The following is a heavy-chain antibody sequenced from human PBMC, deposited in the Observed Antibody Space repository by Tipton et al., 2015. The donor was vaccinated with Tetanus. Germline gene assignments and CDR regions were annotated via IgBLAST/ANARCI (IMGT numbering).Heavy chain of an antibody. CDR2: INPNSGGT. V-gene: IGHV1-2*06. D-gene: IGHD2-8*01. Sequence: QLVQSGAEVKKPGASVKVSCKASGYTFTGYYMHWVRQAPGQGLEWMGRINPNSGGTNYAQKFQGRVTMTRDTSISTAYMELSRLRSDDTAVYYCARAVLMGEQNWFDPWGQGTLVTVSS. J-gene: IGHJ5*02. CDR1: GYTFTGYY. CDR3: ARAVLMGEQNWFDP.